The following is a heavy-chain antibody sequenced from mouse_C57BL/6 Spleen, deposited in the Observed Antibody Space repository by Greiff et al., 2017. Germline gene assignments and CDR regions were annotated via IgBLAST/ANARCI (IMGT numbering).Heavy chain of an antibody. D-gene: IGHD2-1*01. CDR3: ASHLLREWYYAMDY. CDR2: IWGDGST. V-gene: IGHV2-3*01. CDR1: GFSLTSYG. Sequence: QVQLQQSGPGLVAPSQSLSITCTVSGFSLTSYGVSWVRQPPGKGLEWLGVIWGDGSTNYHSALISRLSISKDNSKSQVFLKLNSLQTDDTATYYWASHLLREWYYAMDYWGQGTSVTVSS. J-gene: IGHJ4*01.